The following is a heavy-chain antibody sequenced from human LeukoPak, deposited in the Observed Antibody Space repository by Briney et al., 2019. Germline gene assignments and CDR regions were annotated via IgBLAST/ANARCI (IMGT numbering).Heavy chain of an antibody. V-gene: IGHV3-30*18. Sequence: PGGSLRLSCAASRFTFSSFAMRWVRQAPGKGLEWVAVISHDGTTEYYGDSVKGRFTISRDNSKNTVYLQMNYQRADDTAVYYCVKGGGQWLVPRKELDSWGQGSLVTVSS. J-gene: IGHJ4*02. D-gene: IGHD3-22*01. CDR3: VKGGGQWLVPRKELDS. CDR2: ISHDGTTE. CDR1: RFTFSSFA.